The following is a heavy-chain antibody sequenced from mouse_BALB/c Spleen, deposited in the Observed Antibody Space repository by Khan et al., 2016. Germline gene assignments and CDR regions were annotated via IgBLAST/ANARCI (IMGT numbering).Heavy chain of an antibody. CDR3: ARGLPGAMDY. CDR1: GYSITSDYA. Sequence: EVQLQESGPGLVKPSQSLSLTCTVTGYSITSDYAWNWIRQFPGNKLEWMGYISYSGSTSYNPSLKSRISITRDTSKNQFFLQLNSVTTEDTATXYCARGLPGAMDYWGQGTSVTVSS. CDR2: ISYSGST. D-gene: IGHD3-1*01. J-gene: IGHJ4*01. V-gene: IGHV3-2*02.